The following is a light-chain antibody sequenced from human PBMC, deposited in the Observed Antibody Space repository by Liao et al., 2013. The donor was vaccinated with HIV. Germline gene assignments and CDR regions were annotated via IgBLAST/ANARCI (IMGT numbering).Light chain of an antibody. CDR2: QDN. CDR3: QTWDSRTYV. CDR1: NLGDKY. V-gene: IGLV3-1*01. Sequence: SYELTQAPSVSVPPGQTANITCSGDNLGDKYASWYQQKPGQSPVLVIYQDNKRPSGIPERYTGSNSGITATLTISRTQAIDEADYYCQTWDSRTYVFGTGTRVTVL. J-gene: IGLJ1*01.